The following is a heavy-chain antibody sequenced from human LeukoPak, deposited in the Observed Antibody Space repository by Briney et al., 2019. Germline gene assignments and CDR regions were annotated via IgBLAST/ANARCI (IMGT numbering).Heavy chain of an antibody. CDR1: GFTVSSNH. D-gene: IGHD6-6*01. CDR2: LYGGVST. V-gene: IGHV3-66*02. Sequence: GGSLRLSCVASGFTVSSNHMSWVRQAPGKGLEWVSVLYGGVSTDYADSVKGRFTIFRDNSKNTLYLQMNSLRAEDTAVYYCARDGGLAPYSSSTPFDYWGQGTLVTVSS. CDR3: ARDGGLAPYSSSTPFDY. J-gene: IGHJ4*02.